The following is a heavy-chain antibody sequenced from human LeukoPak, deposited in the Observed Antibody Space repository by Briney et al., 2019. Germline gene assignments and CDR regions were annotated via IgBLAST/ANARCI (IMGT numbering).Heavy chain of an antibody. Sequence: GRSLRLSCAASGFTFSSYGMHWVRQAPGKGLEWVAVIWYDGSNKYYADSVKGRFTISRDNSKDTVYLQMNSLRDEDSATYYCVRVFLESLTAGYFDHWGQGTLVTVSP. D-gene: IGHD3-3*01. CDR3: VRVFLESLTAGYFDH. J-gene: IGHJ4*02. CDR2: IWYDGSNK. V-gene: IGHV3-33*01. CDR1: GFTFSSYG.